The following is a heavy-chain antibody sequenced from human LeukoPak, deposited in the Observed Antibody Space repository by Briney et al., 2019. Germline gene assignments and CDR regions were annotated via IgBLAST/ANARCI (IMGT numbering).Heavy chain of an antibody. Sequence: GGSLRLSCAASGFTFSNYAMSWVRQAPGKGLEWVSAISGSGGSTYYADSVKGRFTISRDNSKNTLYLQMNSLRAEDTAVHYCAKARIVVVPAGMLSYHYYGMDVWGQGTTVTVSS. D-gene: IGHD2-2*01. V-gene: IGHV3-23*01. CDR2: ISGSGGST. CDR3: AKARIVVVPAGMLSYHYYGMDV. J-gene: IGHJ6*02. CDR1: GFTFSNYA.